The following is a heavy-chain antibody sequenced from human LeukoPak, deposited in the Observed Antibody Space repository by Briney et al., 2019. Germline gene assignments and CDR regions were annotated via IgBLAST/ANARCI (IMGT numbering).Heavy chain of an antibody. J-gene: IGHJ3*02. V-gene: IGHV3-33*01. CDR1: GFTFSSYG. CDR3: ARGAYGSGTYHDFDI. Sequence: GESLRLSCAASGFTFSSYGMHWVRQAPGKGLEWVAVIWYDGSNKYYVDSVKGRFTISRDNSKNTLYLQMNSLRAEDTAVYYCARGAYGSGTYHDFDIWGQGTMVTVSS. CDR2: IWYDGSNK. D-gene: IGHD3-10*01.